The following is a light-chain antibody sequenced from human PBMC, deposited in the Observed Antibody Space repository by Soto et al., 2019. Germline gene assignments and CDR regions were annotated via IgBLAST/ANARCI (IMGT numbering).Light chain of an antibody. CDR2: GAS. CDR3: QQYGSSPVT. V-gene: IGKV3-20*01. J-gene: IGKJ1*01. Sequence: EIVLTQSPGTLSLSPGERATLSCRASQSVSSSYLAWYQQKPGQAPRLLIYGASSRATGIPDRFSGCGSGTDFTLTISRLEPEDFAVYYCQQYGSSPVTFGQGTQVEIK. CDR1: QSVSSSY.